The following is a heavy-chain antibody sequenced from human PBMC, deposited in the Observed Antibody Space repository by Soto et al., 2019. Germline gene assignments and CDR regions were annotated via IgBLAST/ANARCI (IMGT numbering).Heavy chain of an antibody. V-gene: IGHV1-69*02. D-gene: IGHD3-10*01. J-gene: IGHJ4*02. CDR3: ARSMARGVIPGY. CDR1: GGTFSSYT. Sequence: QVQLVQSGAEVKKPGSSVKVSCKASGGTFSSYTISWVRQAPGQGLEWMGRIIPILGIANYAQKFQGRVTITADKSTSTAYMELSSLRSEDTAVYYCARSMARGVIPGYWGQGTLVTVSS. CDR2: IIPILGIA.